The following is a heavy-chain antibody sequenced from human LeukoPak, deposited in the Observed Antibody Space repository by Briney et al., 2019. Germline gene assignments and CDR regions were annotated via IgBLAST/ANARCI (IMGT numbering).Heavy chain of an antibody. V-gene: IGHV4-34*01. D-gene: IGHD5-18*01. CDR2: INHSGST. CDR1: GGSFSGYY. Sequence: PSETLSLTCAVYGGSFSGYYWSWLRQPPGKGLEWIGEINHSGSTNYTPSLKRRVTISVDTSKNQFSLKLSSVTAADTAVYYCASLQLWSHYWGQGTLVTVSS. CDR3: ASLQLWSHY. J-gene: IGHJ4*02.